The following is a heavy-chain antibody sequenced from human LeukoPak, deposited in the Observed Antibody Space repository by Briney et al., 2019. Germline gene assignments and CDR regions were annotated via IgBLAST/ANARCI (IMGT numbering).Heavy chain of an antibody. D-gene: IGHD1-26*01. V-gene: IGHV1-24*01. CDR2: FDPEDGET. J-gene: IGHJ4*02. CDR1: GYTLTELS. CDR3: ASPIVGATALDC. Sequence: ASVKVSFKVSGYTLTELSMHWVRQAPGKGLEWMGGFDPEDGETIYAQKFQGRVTMTEDTSTDTAYMELSSLRSEDTAVYYCASPIVGATALDCWGQGTLVTVSS.